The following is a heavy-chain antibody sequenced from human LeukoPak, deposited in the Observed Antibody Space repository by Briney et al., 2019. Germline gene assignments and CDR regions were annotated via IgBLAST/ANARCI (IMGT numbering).Heavy chain of an antibody. CDR2: ISSSGSAI. D-gene: IGHD3-16*01. CDR1: GFTFINHE. Sequence: PGGSLRLSCAASGFTFINHEMNWVRQAPGKGLEWISHISSSGSAIHYADSVKGRFTMSRDNTKNSLYLQTNSLRGDDTAVYYCARMGYDDAWGSPESPIDFWGQGTLVIVSS. J-gene: IGHJ4*02. V-gene: IGHV3-48*03. CDR3: ARMGYDDAWGSPESPIDF.